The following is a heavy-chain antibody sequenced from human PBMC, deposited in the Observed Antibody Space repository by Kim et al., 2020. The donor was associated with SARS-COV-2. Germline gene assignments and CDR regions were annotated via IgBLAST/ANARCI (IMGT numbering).Heavy chain of an antibody. Sequence: KGRFTISRDNSKNPLYLQMNSLRAEDTAVYYCAKERYCSSMLYYYYYMDVWGKGTTVTVSS. V-gene: IGHV3-23*01. J-gene: IGHJ6*03. CDR3: AKERYCSSMLYYYYYMDV. D-gene: IGHD2-2*01.